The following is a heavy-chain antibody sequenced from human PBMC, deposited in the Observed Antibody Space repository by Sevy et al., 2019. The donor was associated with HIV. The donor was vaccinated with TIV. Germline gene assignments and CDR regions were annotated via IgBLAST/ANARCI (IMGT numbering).Heavy chain of an antibody. CDR2: IIPIFRTP. Sequence: ASVKVSCKASGGSFSSYAISWVRQAPGQGLEWMGGIIPIFRTPNYAQRFQGRVTITADESTNTAYMELGSLTSDDTAVYYCARAHSSSWSYNFYYDMDVWGQGTTVTVSS. J-gene: IGHJ6*02. D-gene: IGHD6-13*01. V-gene: IGHV1-69*13. CDR1: GGSFSSYA. CDR3: ARAHSSSWSYNFYYDMDV.